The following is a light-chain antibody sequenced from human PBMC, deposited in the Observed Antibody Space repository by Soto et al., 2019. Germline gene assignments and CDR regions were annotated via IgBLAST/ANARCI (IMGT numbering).Light chain of an antibody. V-gene: IGKV1-5*01. CDR2: DAS. Sequence: DIQMTQSPSTLSASVGDRVPITCRASQSISMFLAWYQQKPGKAPKLLIYDASSLESGVPSRFSGSGSGTEFTLTISSLQPEDVATYYCQQYNSGTFGQGTKVDIK. J-gene: IGKJ1*01. CDR1: QSISMF. CDR3: QQYNSGT.